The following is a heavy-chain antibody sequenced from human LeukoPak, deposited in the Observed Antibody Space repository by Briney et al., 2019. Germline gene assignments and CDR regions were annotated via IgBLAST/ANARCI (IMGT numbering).Heavy chain of an antibody. CDR1: GNTFTDYY. CDR2: VDPEDGET. J-gene: IGHJ4*02. D-gene: IGHD3-22*01. CDR3: ATGPEEGGYYSYYFDY. Sequence: ASVKVSCKVSGNTFTDYYMHWVQQAPGKGLEWMGLVDPEDGETIYAEKFQGRVTITADTSTDTAYMELSSLRSEDTAVYYCATGPEEGGYYSYYFDYWGQGTLVTVSS. V-gene: IGHV1-69-2*01.